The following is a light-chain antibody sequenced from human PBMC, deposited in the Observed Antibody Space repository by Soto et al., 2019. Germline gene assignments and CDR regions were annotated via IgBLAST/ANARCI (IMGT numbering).Light chain of an antibody. CDR1: QSISSY. V-gene: IGKV1-39*01. Sequence: DIQMTQSPSSLSASVGDRVTITCRASQSISSYLNWYQQKPGKAPKLLIYAASSLQSGVPSRFSGSASGTSFTHTISSLQPEDFATYYWQQSYSTPPVTVGKGTKVEIK. CDR2: AAS. CDR3: QQSYSTPPVT. J-gene: IGKJ1*01.